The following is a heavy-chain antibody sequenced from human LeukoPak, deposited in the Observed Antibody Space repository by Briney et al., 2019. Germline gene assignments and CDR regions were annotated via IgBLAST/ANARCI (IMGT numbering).Heavy chain of an antibody. CDR1: GFTFSNYG. D-gene: IGHD6-19*01. CDR3: AAVAGIEGFDY. CDR2: IAYEGSNK. Sequence: GGSLRLSCAASGFTFSNYGMHWVRQAPGKGLERVEVIAYEGSNKYNADSVKGRFPISRDNSKNTVHLQMNTLRAEDTAVYYCAAVAGIEGFDYWGQGTLVTVSS. J-gene: IGHJ4*02. V-gene: IGHV3-30*03.